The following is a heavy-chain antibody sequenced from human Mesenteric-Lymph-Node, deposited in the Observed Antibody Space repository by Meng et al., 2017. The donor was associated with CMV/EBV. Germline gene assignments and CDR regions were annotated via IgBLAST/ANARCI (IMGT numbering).Heavy chain of an antibody. Sequence: SETLSLTCTVSGGSISSSSYYWGRIRQPPGLGLEWIGSIYYSGSTFYNPSLKSRVTIAVDTSKNQFSLKLSSVTAAATAVYYCAREPRPPPRYCSSTSCYTDGMDVWGQGTTVTVSS. CDR2: IYYSGST. J-gene: IGHJ6*02. V-gene: IGHV4-39*07. D-gene: IGHD2-2*02. CDR1: GGSISSSSYY. CDR3: AREPRPPPRYCSSTSCYTDGMDV.